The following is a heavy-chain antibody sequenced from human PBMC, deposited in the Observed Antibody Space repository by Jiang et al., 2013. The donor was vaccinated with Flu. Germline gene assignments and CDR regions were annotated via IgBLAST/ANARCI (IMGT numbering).Heavy chain of an antibody. CDR2: ISSDGSDT. CDR1: GFTFSSHG. J-gene: IGHJ1*01. Sequence: LVESGGGVVQPGRSLRLSCAASGFTFSSHGMHWVRQAPGKGLEWVAVISSDGSDTHHAESVKGRFTISRDNSRNTLYLQINSLRAEDTAAYYCARDSGYSSAWYPGDSQHWGQGTLV. D-gene: IGHD6-19*01. V-gene: IGHV3-30*03. CDR3: ARDSGYSSAWYPGDSQH.